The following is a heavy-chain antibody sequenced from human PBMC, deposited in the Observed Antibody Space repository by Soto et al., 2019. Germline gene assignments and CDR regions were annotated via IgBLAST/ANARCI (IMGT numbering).Heavy chain of an antibody. CDR3: HGYGY. CDR2: IYSGGTT. V-gene: IGHV3-53*01. D-gene: IGHD5-12*01. Sequence: DVQVVESGGGLIQPGGSLRLSCEVSGFSVTANYMSWVRQAPGKGLEWVSVIYSGGTTYYVDSVKGRFSISRDISKNTLDLQMNSLRAEDTAVCYCHGYGYWGQGTLVTVSS. CDR1: GFSVTANY. J-gene: IGHJ4*02.